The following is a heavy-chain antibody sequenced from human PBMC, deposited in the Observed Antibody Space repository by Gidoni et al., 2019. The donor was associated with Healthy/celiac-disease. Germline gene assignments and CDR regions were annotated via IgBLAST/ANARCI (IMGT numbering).Heavy chain of an antibody. CDR2: ISWNSGSI. J-gene: IGHJ4*02. CDR3: AKEGNPYYYDSSGYFD. D-gene: IGHD3-22*01. Sequence: EVHLVESVGGFVQPGRSLTLSGAASGSTFDTHAMHWVRQAPGTGLEWVSGISWNSGSIGYEDSVKGRFTISRDNAKNSLYLQMNSLRAEDTALYYCAKEGNPYYYDSSGYFDWGQGTMVTVSS. CDR1: GSTFDTHA. V-gene: IGHV3-9*01.